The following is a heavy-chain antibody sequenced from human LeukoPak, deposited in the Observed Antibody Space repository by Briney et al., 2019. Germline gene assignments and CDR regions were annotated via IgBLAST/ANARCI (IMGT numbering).Heavy chain of an antibody. CDR2: IYSGGST. V-gene: IGHV3-53*01. D-gene: IGHD3-10*01. J-gene: IGHJ4*02. CDR3: ASVGSGSYYLYFDY. Sequence: ASVKVSCKVSGYTLTELSMHWVRQAPGKGLEWVSVIYSGGSTYYADSVKGRFTISRDNSKNTLYLQMNSLRAEDTAVYYCASVGSGSYYLYFDYWGQGTLVTVSS. CDR1: GYTLTELS.